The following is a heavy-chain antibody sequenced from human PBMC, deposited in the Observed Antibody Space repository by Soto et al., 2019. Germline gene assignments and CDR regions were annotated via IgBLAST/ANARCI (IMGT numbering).Heavy chain of an antibody. D-gene: IGHD4-4*01. CDR3: GRYSRGPSVFYFDF. Sequence: PGRSLRLSCAPSGITLSPYSMSWVRPPPGKRLEWVPVINYTGDKTYYADPVQGRFTISRDNSKDTVQLQMNSLSAEDKAVYYCGRYSRGPSVFYFDFWGPGVRVTVSS. V-gene: IGHV3-23*01. CDR2: INYTGDKT. J-gene: IGHJ4*02. CDR1: GITLSPYS.